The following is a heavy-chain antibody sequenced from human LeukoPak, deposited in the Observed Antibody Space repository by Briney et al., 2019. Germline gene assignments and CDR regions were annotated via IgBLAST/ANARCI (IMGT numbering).Heavy chain of an antibody. CDR1: GYTFFTYG. CDR3: ARGWGSDWSENWLDP. CDR2: ISPYNGNT. J-gene: IGHJ5*02. Sequence: ASVKVSCKASGYTFFTYGISWVRQAPGQGLEWMGWISPYNGNTNYPQNLQGRVTMTTDTSTSTAYMELRSLRPDDTAVYYCARGWGSDWSENWLDPWGQGTLVTVSS. V-gene: IGHV1-18*01. D-gene: IGHD6-19*01.